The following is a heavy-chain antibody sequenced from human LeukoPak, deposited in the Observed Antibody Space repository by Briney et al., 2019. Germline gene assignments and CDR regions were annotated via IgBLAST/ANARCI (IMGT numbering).Heavy chain of an antibody. J-gene: IGHJ4*01. CDR3: ARDPYTGSMFDY. V-gene: IGHV3-21*01. D-gene: IGHD1-1*01. CDR2: IGHVAGDI. CDR1: GXTFTSVS. Sequence: GGSLRLSCVTSGXTFTSVSMSWVRQAPGKGLEWVAFIGHVAGDIFYGDSVKGRFNISRDDAKGSVYLQMNSLTVDDTAVYFCARDPYTGSMFDYWGHGTLVTVSS.